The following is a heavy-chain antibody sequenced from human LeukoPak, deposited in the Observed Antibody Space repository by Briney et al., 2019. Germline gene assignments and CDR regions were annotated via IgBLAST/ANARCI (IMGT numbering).Heavy chain of an antibody. J-gene: IGHJ6*02. CDR2: IRSKSDGGTT. CDR3: AREVVIFPDYCYYGMDV. D-gene: IGHD2/OR15-2a*01. V-gene: IGHV3-15*01. CDR1: GFTFSNAW. Sequence: GGSLRLSCAASGFTFSNAWMSWVRQAPGKGLEWVGRIRSKSDGGTTDYAAPVKGRFTVSRDDSKNTLFLQMNSLRADDTAVYYCAREVVIFPDYCYYGMDVWGQGTTVTVSS.